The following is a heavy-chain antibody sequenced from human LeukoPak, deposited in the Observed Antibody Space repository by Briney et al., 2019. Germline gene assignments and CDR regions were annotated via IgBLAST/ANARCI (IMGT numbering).Heavy chain of an antibody. CDR3: ARSRGWYYGSGSYYNSNFDY. CDR1: GYTFTSYD. D-gene: IGHD3-10*01. V-gene: IGHV1-8*01. J-gene: IGHJ4*02. CDR2: MNPNSGNT. Sequence: ASVKVSCKASGYTFTSYDINWVRQATGQGLEWLGWMNPNSGNTGYAQNFQGRVTMTRDTSIDTAYMELTSLRYEDTAVYYCARSRGWYYGSGSYYNSNFDYWGQGTLVTVSS.